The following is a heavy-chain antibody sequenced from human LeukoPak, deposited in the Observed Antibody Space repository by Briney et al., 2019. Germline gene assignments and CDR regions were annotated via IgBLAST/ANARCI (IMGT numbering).Heavy chain of an antibody. V-gene: IGHV3-11*01. CDR1: GFTFSDYY. CDR2: ISSSGSTI. CDR3: ARDPTSYSGSYYGRGAFDI. D-gene: IGHD1-26*01. J-gene: IGHJ3*02. Sequence: GGSLRLSCAASGFTFSDYYMSWIRQAPGKGLEWVSYISSSGSTIYYADSVKGRFTISRDNAKNSLYLQMNSLRAEDTAVYYCARDPTSYSGSYYGRGAFDIWGQGTMVTVSS.